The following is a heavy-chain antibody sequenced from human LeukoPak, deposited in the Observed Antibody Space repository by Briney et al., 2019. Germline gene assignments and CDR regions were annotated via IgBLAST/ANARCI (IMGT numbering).Heavy chain of an antibody. D-gene: IGHD4-17*01. CDR3: ARGAPSVSWFDP. Sequence: SVKVSCKASGGTFSSYAISWVRQAPGQGLEWMGGIIPIFGTANYAQKFQGRVTMTRDTSTSTVYMELSSLRSEDTAVYYCARGAPSVSWFDPWGQGTLVTVSS. V-gene: IGHV1-69*05. CDR2: IIPIFGTA. J-gene: IGHJ5*02. CDR1: GGTFSSYA.